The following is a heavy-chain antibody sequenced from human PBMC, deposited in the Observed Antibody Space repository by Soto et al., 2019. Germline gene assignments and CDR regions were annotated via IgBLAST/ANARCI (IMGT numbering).Heavy chain of an antibody. V-gene: IGHV3-30*18. J-gene: IGHJ1*01. D-gene: IGHD4-17*01. CDR2: ISYDGSNK. Sequence: GGSLRLSCAASGFTFSSYGMHWVRQAPGKGLEWVAVISYDGSNKYYADSVKGRFTISRDNSKNTLYLQMNSLRAEDTAVYYCAKDGSEYGLHFQHWGQGTLVTVSS. CDR3: AKDGSEYGLHFQH. CDR1: GFTFSSYG.